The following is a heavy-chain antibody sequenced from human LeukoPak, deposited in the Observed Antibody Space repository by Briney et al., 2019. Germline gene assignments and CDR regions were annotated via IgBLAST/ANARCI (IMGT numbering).Heavy chain of an antibody. Sequence: SDTLSLTCAVSGYSISSSNWWGWIRQPPGKGLEWIGYIYYSGSTYYNPSLKSRVTMSVDTSKNQFSLKLSSVTAVDTAVYYCARTGCSGGNCPFDYWGQGTLVTVSS. D-gene: IGHD2-15*01. J-gene: IGHJ4*02. CDR2: IYYSGST. V-gene: IGHV4-28*01. CDR1: GYSISSSNW. CDR3: ARTGCSGGNCPFDY.